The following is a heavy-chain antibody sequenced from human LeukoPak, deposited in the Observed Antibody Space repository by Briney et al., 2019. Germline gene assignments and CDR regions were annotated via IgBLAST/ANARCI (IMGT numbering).Heavy chain of an antibody. D-gene: IGHD2-2*01. V-gene: IGHV1-69*13. CDR2: IIPIFGTA. Sequence: SVKVSCKASGGTFSSYAISWVRQAPGQGLEWMGGIIPIFGTANYAQKFQGRVTITADESTSTAYMELSSLRSEDTAVHYCARIYCSSTSCYNYFDYWGQGTLVTVSS. CDR1: GGTFSSYA. CDR3: ARIYCSSTSCYNYFDY. J-gene: IGHJ4*02.